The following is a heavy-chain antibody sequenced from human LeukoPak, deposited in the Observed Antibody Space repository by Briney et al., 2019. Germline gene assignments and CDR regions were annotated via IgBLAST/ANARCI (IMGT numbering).Heavy chain of an antibody. Sequence: GGSLRLSCAASGFTFSDYYMSWIRQAPGKGLEWVSYISSSGSTIYYADSVKGRFTISRDNAKNSLYLQMNSLRAEDTAVYYCARDGTLLLWFGELSGYMDVWGKGSTVTISS. CDR1: GFTFSDYY. CDR2: ISSSGSTI. J-gene: IGHJ6*03. D-gene: IGHD3-10*01. V-gene: IGHV3-11*01. CDR3: ARDGTLLLWFGELSGYMDV.